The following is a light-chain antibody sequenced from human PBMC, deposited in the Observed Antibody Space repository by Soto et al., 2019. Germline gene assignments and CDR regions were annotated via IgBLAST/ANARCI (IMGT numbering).Light chain of an antibody. CDR3: QQDGSSPPYT. J-gene: IGKJ2*01. V-gene: IGKV3-20*01. CDR1: QSVSRSS. Sequence: EIVLTQSPGTLSLSPGESATLSCRASQSVSRSSLAWYQQKPGQAPRLLSYGASSRATGIPDRFSGSGSGTDFTLTISRLEPEDLAVYYCQQDGSSPPYTFGQGTKLEIK. CDR2: GAS.